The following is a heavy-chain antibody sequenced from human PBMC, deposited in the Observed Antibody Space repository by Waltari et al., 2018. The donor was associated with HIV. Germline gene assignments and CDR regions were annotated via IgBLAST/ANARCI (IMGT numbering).Heavy chain of an antibody. CDR3: ARERLYGSGQPVHN. CDR1: RTAISPGYY. J-gene: IGHJ1*01. CDR2: IHHSGKA. Sequence: QVQLQGSGPGRVKPPETRSLSSSVPRTAISPGYYWGGIRQPPGKGLEWIGAIHHSGKASSNPSLNSRVTTSTDTATNQSSLKLTNVTAASTAVYFCARERLYGSGQPVHNWGQGILVIVSS. D-gene: IGHD3-10*01. V-gene: IGHV4-38-2*02.